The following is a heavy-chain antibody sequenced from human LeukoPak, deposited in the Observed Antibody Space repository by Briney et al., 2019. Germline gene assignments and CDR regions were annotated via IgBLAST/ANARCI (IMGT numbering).Heavy chain of an antibody. V-gene: IGHV4-59*12. J-gene: IGHJ4*02. D-gene: IGHD3-16*02. CDR2: IYYSGST. CDR1: GGSISSYY. Sequence: ETSETLSLTCTVSGGSISSYYWSWIRQPPGKGLEWIGYIYYSGSTNYNPSLKSRVTISVDTSKNQFSLKLSSVTAADTAVYYCARTRRSYPFLYWGQGTLVTVSS. CDR3: ARTRRSYPFLY.